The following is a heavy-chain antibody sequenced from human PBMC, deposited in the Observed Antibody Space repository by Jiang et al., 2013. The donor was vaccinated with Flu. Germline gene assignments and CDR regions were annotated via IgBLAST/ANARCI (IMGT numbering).Heavy chain of an antibody. Sequence: SGAEVKKPGASVKVSCKASGYSFNSYTIHWVRQAPGQRLEWMGWINAGDGNTKYSQKFQGRVTITRDTSASTAYMELSRLTSEDTAVYYCARAGRTRDVVLMVYGWDEWVNWFDPWGQGTLVTVSS. V-gene: IGHV1-3*01. D-gene: IGHD2-8*01. CDR3: ARAGRTRDVVLMVYGWDEWVNWFDP. CDR1: GYSFNSYT. J-gene: IGHJ5*02. CDR2: INAGDGNT.